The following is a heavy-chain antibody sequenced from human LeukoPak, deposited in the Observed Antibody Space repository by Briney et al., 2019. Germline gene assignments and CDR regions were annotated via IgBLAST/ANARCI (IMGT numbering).Heavy chain of an antibody. V-gene: IGHV3-30*02. CDR2: IRYDGSNK. Sequence: GGSLRLSCAASGFTFSSYGMHWVRQAPGKGLEWVAFIRYDGSNKYYADSVKGRFTISRDNSKNTLYLQMNSLRAEDTAVYYCARAATVTTNWFDPWGQGTLVTVSS. J-gene: IGHJ5*02. CDR1: GFTFSSYG. D-gene: IGHD4-17*01. CDR3: ARAATVTTNWFDP.